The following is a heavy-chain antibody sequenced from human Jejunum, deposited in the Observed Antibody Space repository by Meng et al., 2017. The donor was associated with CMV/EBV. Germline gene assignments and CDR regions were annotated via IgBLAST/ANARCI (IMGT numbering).Heavy chain of an antibody. CDR2: IKKSRDGGTT. Sequence: LRLSCAASGFTFSDASMNWVRQAPGKGLEWVGRIKKSRDGGTTEYAAPVKDRFSISRDDSNNTLYVEMNSLKPEDTAVYYCTINPTYWGRGTLVTVSS. D-gene: IGHD1-26*01. V-gene: IGHV3-15*07. J-gene: IGHJ4*02. CDR1: GFTFSDAS. CDR3: TINPTY.